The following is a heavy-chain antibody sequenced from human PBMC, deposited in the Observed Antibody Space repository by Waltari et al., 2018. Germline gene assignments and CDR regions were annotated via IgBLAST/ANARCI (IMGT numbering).Heavy chain of an antibody. CDR2: IYYSGST. V-gene: IGHV4-59*01. D-gene: IGHD2-2*01. CDR1: GGSLSSYS. J-gene: IGHJ4*02. Sequence: QVQLQESGPGLVKPSETLSLTFTVSGGSLSSYSWSWIRQPPVKGLEWIGYIYYSGSTNYNPSLKSRVTISVDTSKNQFALKLSSVTAADTAVYYCARSRPSRAFDYWGQGTLVTVSS. CDR3: ARSRPSRAFDY.